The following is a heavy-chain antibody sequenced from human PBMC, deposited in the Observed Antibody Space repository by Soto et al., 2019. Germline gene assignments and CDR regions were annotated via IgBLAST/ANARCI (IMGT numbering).Heavy chain of an antibody. CDR2: IYSGGSK. CDR3: AVGFYGSVWLDH. CDR1: GFTVSSHY. Sequence: EVQMVETGGGLIQPGGSLRLSCAASGFTVSSHYMNWVRQAPGKGLEWISAIYSGGSKYYADSVKGRFTISRDNSKNTLHLQMNSLRAEDTAMDYCAVGFYGSVWLDHWGQGTLVTVSS. D-gene: IGHD3-10*01. J-gene: IGHJ4*02. V-gene: IGHV3-53*02.